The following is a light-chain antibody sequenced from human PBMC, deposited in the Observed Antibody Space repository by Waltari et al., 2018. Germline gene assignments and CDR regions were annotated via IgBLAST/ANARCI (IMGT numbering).Light chain of an antibody. Sequence: DIALTQSPVSLSVTPGAPASISFRSSHSLLHSYGYNYVYWYLQKPGQAPQLLVFMGSNRAPGVPDRISGSGSGTDFTLKISRVEAEDVGVYFCMQSLHTSTWTFGQGTKVDIK. V-gene: IGKV2-28*01. CDR3: MQSLHTSTWT. CDR2: MGS. J-gene: IGKJ1*01. CDR1: HSLLHSYGYNY.